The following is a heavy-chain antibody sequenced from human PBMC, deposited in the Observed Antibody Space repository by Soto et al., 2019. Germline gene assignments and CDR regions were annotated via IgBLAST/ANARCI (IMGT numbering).Heavy chain of an antibody. D-gene: IGHD3-9*01. J-gene: IGHJ6*01. CDR3: ASEEYDILTGEGGYYYSGMDV. V-gene: IGHV4-31*03. CDR2: IYYSGST. Sequence: SETLSLTCTVSGGSISSGCYYWSWIRQHPGKGLEWIGYIYYSGSTYYNPSLKSRVTISVDTSKNQFSLKLSSVTAADTAVYYCASEEYDILTGEGGYYYSGMDVWGQGNTVTVSS. CDR1: GGSISSGCYY.